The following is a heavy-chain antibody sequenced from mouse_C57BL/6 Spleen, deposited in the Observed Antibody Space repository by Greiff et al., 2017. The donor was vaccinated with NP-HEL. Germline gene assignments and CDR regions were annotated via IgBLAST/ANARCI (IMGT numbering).Heavy chain of an antibody. J-gene: IGHJ2*01. Sequence: EVQVVESGGDLVKPGGSLKLSCAASGFTFSSYGMSWVRQTPDKRLEWVATISSGGSYTYYPDSVKGRFTISRDNAKNTLYLQMSSLKSEDTAMYYCARSITTVVAKRVYFDYWGQGTTLTVSS. D-gene: IGHD1-1*01. CDR2: ISSGGSYT. CDR1: GFTFSSYG. CDR3: ARSITTVVAKRVYFDY. V-gene: IGHV5-6*01.